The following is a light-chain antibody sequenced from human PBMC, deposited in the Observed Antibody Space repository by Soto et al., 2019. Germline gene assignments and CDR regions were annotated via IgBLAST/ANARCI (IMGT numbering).Light chain of an antibody. CDR3: QQVHDYPIT. CDR2: GAS. V-gene: IGKV1-9*01. Sequence: DIQLAQSASFLSASFGDRVTVTCGSSQDISSYLAWYQQKPGKAPKVLIYGASTLQSGVPPRFGGSGYGTAFNLTISSLQTEDFATYYCQQVHDYPITFGGGTKVDIK. CDR1: QDISSY. J-gene: IGKJ4*01.